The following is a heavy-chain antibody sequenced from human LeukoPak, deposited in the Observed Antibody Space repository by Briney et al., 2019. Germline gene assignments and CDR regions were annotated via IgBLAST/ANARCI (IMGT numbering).Heavy chain of an antibody. J-gene: IGHJ4*02. D-gene: IGHD4-23*01. CDR2: ISYNGISK. Sequence: GSLRLSCVSSGFTFRRYAMHWVRQVPGKGLGGVAFISYNGISKNYADSVKGRFTISRDNSKNPLYLQLNSLRPDDTAVYYCANFKGNDGIKDHFDYWGPGTLVTVSS. V-gene: IGHV3-30-3*01. CDR3: ANFKGNDGIKDHFDY. CDR1: GFTFRRYA.